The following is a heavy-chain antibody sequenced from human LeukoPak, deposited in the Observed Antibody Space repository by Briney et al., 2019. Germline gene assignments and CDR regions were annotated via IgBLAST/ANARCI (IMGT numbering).Heavy chain of an antibody. Sequence: GEALETSLKGSGYRFTNYWIGWGRPGPGKGVGGRGSNYPSGCETRYSASFEGQVTISDDKCNNTADQEWSRLEAADTALFYCARRYCSGGSCNFDYWGQGTLVTVSS. CDR3: ARRYCSGGSCNFDY. J-gene: IGHJ4*02. CDR1: GYRFTNYW. D-gene: IGHD2-15*01. CDR2: NYPSGCET. V-gene: IGHV5-51*01.